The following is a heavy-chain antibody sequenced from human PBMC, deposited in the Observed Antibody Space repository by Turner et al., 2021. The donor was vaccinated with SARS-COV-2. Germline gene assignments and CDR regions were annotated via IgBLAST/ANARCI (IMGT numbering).Heavy chain of an antibody. CDR3: TGVPTYYYDTSGYWYFDL. Sequence: QVQLQESGPGLVKPSETLSLTCTVSGCSVSSYYWSWIRQPPGKGLEWIGYIYYSVSTNYSPSLKCRVTITVDTSKNQYTLKLSLVTAADTAVYYGTGVPTYYYDTSGYWYFDLWGRGTLVTVSS. CDR1: GCSVSSYY. V-gene: IGHV4-59*02. J-gene: IGHJ2*01. CDR2: IYYSVST. D-gene: IGHD3-22*01.